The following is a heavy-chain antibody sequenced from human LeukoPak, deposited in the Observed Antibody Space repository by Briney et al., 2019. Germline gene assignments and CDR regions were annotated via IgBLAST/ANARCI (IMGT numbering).Heavy chain of an antibody. CDR1: GGSISSYY. J-gene: IGHJ6*02. Sequence: SETLSLTCTVSGGSISSYYWSWIRQPAVKGLEWIGRIYTSGSTNYNPSLKSRVTMSVDTSKNQFSLKLSSVTAADTAVYYCARDDIVVVPAAEAKNYYYYGMDVWGQGTTVTVSS. D-gene: IGHD2-2*01. CDR3: ARDDIVVVPAAEAKNYYYYGMDV. V-gene: IGHV4-4*07. CDR2: IYTSGST.